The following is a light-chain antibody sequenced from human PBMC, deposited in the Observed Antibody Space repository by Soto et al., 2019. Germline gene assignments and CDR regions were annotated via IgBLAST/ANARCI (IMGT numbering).Light chain of an antibody. V-gene: IGLV2-14*01. J-gene: IGLJ1*01. Sequence: SDPTHLGSGYGFPGRSITISCTGNNSDDGGYNYVSWHQQHPGKVPNLMIYDVSYRPSGVSNRFSGSKSGNTASLTISGLQAEDEADYYFSSYTTRSTYAFGTGTKVTVL. CDR1: NSDDGGYNY. CDR2: DVS. CDR3: SSYTTRSTYA.